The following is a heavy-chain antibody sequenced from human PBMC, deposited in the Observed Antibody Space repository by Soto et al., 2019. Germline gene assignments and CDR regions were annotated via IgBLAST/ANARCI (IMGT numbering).Heavy chain of an antibody. D-gene: IGHD2-21*01. V-gene: IGHV4-59*03. CDR1: GGSINNCY. CDR2: VSYSGRT. Sequence: SETLSLTSTVSGGSINNCYWNWSRQPPGKGLEWIGYVSYSGRTNYNPSLKSRVNMLVDKSKNQFSLNLTSVTAADTAVYYCARLKYTLATPIHVWCPGIIVTV. J-gene: IGHJ3*01. CDR3: ARLKYTLATPIHV.